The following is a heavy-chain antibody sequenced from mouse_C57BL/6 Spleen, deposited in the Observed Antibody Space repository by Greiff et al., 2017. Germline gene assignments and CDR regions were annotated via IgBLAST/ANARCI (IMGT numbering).Heavy chain of an antibody. CDR1: GYAFSSSW. CDR2: IYPGDGDT. Sequence: QVQLQQSGPELVKPGASVKISCKASGYAFSSSWMNWVKQRPGKGLEWIGRIYPGDGDTTYNGKFKGKATLTADKSYSTAYMQLSSLTSEDSAVYFCARGDYYGSSYYFDYWGQGTTLTVSS. J-gene: IGHJ2*01. V-gene: IGHV1-82*01. D-gene: IGHD1-1*01. CDR3: ARGDYYGSSYYFDY.